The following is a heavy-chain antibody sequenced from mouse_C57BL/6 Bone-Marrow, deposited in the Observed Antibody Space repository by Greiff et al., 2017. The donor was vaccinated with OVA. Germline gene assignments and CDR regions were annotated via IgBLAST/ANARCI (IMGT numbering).Heavy chain of an antibody. CDR3: ARRYDYEYYFDY. CDR2: INPGSGGT. J-gene: IGHJ2*01. CDR1: GYAFTNYL. Sequence: QVQLQQSGAELVRPGTSVKVSCKASGYAFTNYLIEWVKQRPGQGLEWIGVINPGSGGTNYNEKFKGKATLTADKSSSTAYMQLSSLTSEDSAVYFCARRYDYEYYFDYWGQGTTLTVSS. V-gene: IGHV1-54*01. D-gene: IGHD2-4*01.